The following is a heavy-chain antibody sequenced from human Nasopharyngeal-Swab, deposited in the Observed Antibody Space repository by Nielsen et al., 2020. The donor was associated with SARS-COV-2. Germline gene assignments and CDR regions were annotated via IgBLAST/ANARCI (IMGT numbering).Heavy chain of an antibody. CDR2: IYYSGST. Sequence: WIRQPPGKGPEWIGYIYYSGSTNYSPSLKSRVTISVDTSKNQFSLKLSSVTAADTAVYYCAGAVAGTGWDYWGQGTRVTVSS. J-gene: IGHJ4*02. V-gene: IGHV4-59*01. D-gene: IGHD6-19*01. CDR3: AGAVAGTGWDY.